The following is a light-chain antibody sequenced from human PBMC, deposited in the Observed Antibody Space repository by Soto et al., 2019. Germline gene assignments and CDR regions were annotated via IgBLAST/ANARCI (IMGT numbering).Light chain of an antibody. J-gene: IGLJ1*01. V-gene: IGLV2-18*02. CDR1: RSDVGGYNR. CDR3: TSYATGSAYV. CDR2: DVS. Sequence: QSAPTQPPSVSGSPGQSVSISCTGTRSDVGGYNRVSWYQQPPGKAPKLLIYDVSNRPSGGSTRFSGSKSGNTASLTISGLQAEDGADYYCTSYATGSAYVFGPGTKVTVL.